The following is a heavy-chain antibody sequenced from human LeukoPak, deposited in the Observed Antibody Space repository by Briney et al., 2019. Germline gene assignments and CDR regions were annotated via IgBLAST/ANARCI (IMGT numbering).Heavy chain of an antibody. Sequence: GRSLRLSCAASGFTFSSYAMHWVRQAPGKGLEWVAVISYDGSNKYYADSVKGRFTISRDNSKNTLYLQMNSLRAEDTAVYYCARDRITLPDCWGQGTLVTVSS. V-gene: IGHV3-30*04. CDR2: ISYDGSNK. D-gene: IGHD3-16*01. CDR1: GFTFSSYA. J-gene: IGHJ4*02. CDR3: ARDRITLPDC.